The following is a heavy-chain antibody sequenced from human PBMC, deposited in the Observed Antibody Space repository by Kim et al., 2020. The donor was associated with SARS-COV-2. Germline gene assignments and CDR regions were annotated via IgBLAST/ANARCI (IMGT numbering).Heavy chain of an antibody. CDR3: ASGIVGATKGTPSKALDN. D-gene: IGHD1-26*01. J-gene: IGHJ4*02. CDR2: INPNSGST. CDR1: GYSFTNYY. V-gene: IGHV1-46*01. Sequence: ASVKVSCKASGYSFTNYYMHWVRQAPGQGLEWMGIINPNSGSTAYAQKFRGRLTMTRDTSTSTVYMDLSSLISEDTAVYYCASGIVGATKGTPSKALDNWGQGTLVTVSS.